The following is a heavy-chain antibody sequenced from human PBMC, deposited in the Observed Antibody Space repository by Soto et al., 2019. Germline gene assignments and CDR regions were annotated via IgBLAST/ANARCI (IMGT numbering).Heavy chain of an antibody. J-gene: IGHJ6*02. CDR3: ASEYCSGGSCYYYGMDV. Sequence: PGESLKISCAASGFTFSSYGMHWVRQAPGKGLEWVAVIWYDGSNKYYADSVKGRFTISRDNSKNTLYLQMNSLRAEDTAVYYCASEYCSGGSCYYYGMDVWGQGTTVTVSS. CDR1: GFTFSSYG. D-gene: IGHD2-15*01. V-gene: IGHV3-33*01. CDR2: IWYDGSNK.